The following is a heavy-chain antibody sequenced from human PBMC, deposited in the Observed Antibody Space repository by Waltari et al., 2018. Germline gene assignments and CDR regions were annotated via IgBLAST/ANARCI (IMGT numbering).Heavy chain of an antibody. CDR1: GYTFTGYY. Sequence: QVQLVQSGAEVKKPGASVKVSCKASGYTFTGYYMHWVRQAPGQGLEWMGWINPNSGGTNYAQKFQGRVTMTRDTSISTAYMELSRLRSDDTAVYYCARDRGGCSSTSCYINWFDPWGQGTLVTVSS. J-gene: IGHJ5*02. CDR3: ARDRGGCSSTSCYINWFDP. D-gene: IGHD2-2*01. V-gene: IGHV1-2*02. CDR2: INPNSGGT.